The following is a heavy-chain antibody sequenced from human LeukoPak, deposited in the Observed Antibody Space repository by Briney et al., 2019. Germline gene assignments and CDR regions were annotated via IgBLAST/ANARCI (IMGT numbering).Heavy chain of an antibody. CDR2: ISASGGST. CDR1: GFTLSSYA. D-gene: IGHD3-10*01. CDR3: AKVMKGSERLTMVRGVIIKTAGLYYMDV. Sequence: PGGSLRLSCAASGFTLSSYAMSWVRQAPGKGLEWVSSISASGGSTNHADSVKGRFTISRDNSKNTVYLQMNSLRAEDTAVYYCAKVMKGSERLTMVRGVIIKTAGLYYMDVWGKGTTVTVSS. V-gene: IGHV3-23*01. J-gene: IGHJ6*03.